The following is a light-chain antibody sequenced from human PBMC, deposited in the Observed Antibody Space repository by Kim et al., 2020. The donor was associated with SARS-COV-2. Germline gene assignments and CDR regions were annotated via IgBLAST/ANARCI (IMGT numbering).Light chain of an antibody. CDR3: QSFDSNLDGPWV. V-gene: IGLV1-40*01. J-gene: IGLJ3*02. CDR1: RSDIGAGVD. CDR2: DTF. Sequence: VTISSARSRSDIGAGVDVHCYRQLPGRAPPLLIYDTFNRPSGVPDRFSGSKSGTSASLAITGLQADDEADYYCQSFDSNLDGPWVFGGGTQLTVL.